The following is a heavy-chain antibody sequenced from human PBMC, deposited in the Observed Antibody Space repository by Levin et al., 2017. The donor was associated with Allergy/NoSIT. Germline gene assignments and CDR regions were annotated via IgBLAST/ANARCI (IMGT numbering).Heavy chain of an antibody. J-gene: IGHJ3*01. CDR1: GYSFSTYW. CDR2: IYPGDANT. CDR3: ARREGGYYYGSGSEFTPHPFDV. D-gene: IGHD3-10*01. V-gene: IGHV5-51*01. Sequence: PGESLKISCKGSGYSFSTYWIAWVRQMPGQGLEWMGIIYPGDANTKYSPSFQGQVTISADKSVDTAYLQWSSLKASDTAIYYCARREGGYYYGSGSEFTPHPFDVWGQGTMVTVAS.